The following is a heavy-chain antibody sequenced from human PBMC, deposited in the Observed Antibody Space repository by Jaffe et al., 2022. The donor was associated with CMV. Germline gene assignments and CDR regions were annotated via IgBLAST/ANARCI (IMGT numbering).Heavy chain of an antibody. CDR2: ISSNGGST. CDR3: VKESQGVAAHYYYYYMDV. Sequence: EVQLVESGGGLVQPGGSLRLSCSASGFTFSSYAMHWVRQAPGKGLEYVSAISSNGGSTYYADSVKGRFTISRDNSKNTLYLQMSSLRAEDTAVYYCVKESQGVAAHYYYYYMDVWGKGTTVTVSS. J-gene: IGHJ6*03. CDR1: GFTFSSYA. V-gene: IGHV3-64D*06. D-gene: IGHD2-15*01.